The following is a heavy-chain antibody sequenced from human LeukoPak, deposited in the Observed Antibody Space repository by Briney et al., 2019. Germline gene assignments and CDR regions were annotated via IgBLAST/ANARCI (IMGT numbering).Heavy chain of an antibody. D-gene: IGHD4-17*01. CDR3: ARTVRGDYVDY. CDR2: FQYSGST. CDR1: GGSISSYY. V-gene: IGHV4-59*01. J-gene: IGHJ4*02. Sequence: SETLSLTCTVSGGSISSYYWSWIRQPPGKGLEWIGYFQYSGSTNYNPSLKSRVTISVDTSKNQSSLKLSSVTTADTAMYYCARTVRGDYVDYWGQGTLVTVSS.